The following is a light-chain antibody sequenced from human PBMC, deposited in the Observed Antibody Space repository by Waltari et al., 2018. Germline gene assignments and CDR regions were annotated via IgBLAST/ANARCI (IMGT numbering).Light chain of an antibody. CDR1: SSNIGRSY. Sequence: QSVLTQPPSASGTPGQRVTISCSGSSSNIGRSYVYWYQQRPGTAPKLLINRNNQRPSGVPDRFSGSKSGTSASLAISGLRSEDEADYYCASWDDNLSGWVFGGGTKLTVL. CDR2: RNN. V-gene: IGLV1-47*01. J-gene: IGLJ3*02. CDR3: ASWDDNLSGWV.